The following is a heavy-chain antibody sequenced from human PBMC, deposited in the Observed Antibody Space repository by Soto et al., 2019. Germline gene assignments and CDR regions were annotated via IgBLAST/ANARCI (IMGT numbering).Heavy chain of an antibody. D-gene: IGHD2-15*01. CDR1: GGSISSGGYY. Sequence: TLSLTCTVSGGSISSGGYYWSWIRQHPGKGLEWIGYIYYSGSTYYNPSLKSRVTISVDTSKNQFSLKLSSVTAADTAVYYCASVGYCSGGSCYGYDYWGQGTLVTVSS. J-gene: IGHJ4*02. V-gene: IGHV4-31*03. CDR3: ASVGYCSGGSCYGYDY. CDR2: IYYSGST.